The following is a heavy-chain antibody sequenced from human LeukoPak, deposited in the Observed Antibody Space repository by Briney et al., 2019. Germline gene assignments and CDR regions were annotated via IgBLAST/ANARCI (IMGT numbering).Heavy chain of an antibody. Sequence: PGGSLRLSCAASGFTFSNYAMSWVRPAPGKGLEWVSGISGSGVGTYSADSVKGRFTIPRDNSKNTLYLQMNSLGAEDTAVYFCAKRGVVIRVILVGFHKEAYYFDSWGQGALVTVSS. CDR3: AKRGVVIRVILVGFHKEAYYFDS. D-gene: IGHD3-22*01. V-gene: IGHV3-23*01. CDR2: ISGSGVGT. J-gene: IGHJ4*02. CDR1: GFTFSNYA.